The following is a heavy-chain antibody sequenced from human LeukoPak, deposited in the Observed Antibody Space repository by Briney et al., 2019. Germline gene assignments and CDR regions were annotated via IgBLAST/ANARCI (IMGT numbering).Heavy chain of an antibody. V-gene: IGHV4-59*08. CDR1: GGSISSYY. J-gene: IGHJ5*02. D-gene: IGHD3-9*01. Sequence: SETLSLTCTVSGGSISSYYWSWIRQPPGKGLEWIGYIYYSGSTNYNPSLKSRVTISVDTSKNQFSLKLSSVTAADTAVYYCARHGTLRCFDWLLSWGQGTLVTVSS. CDR3: ARHGTLRCFDWLLS. CDR2: IYYSGST.